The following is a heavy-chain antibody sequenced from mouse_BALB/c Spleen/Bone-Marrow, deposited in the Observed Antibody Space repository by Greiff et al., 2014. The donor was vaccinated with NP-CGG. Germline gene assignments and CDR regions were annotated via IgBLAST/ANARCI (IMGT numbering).Heavy chain of an antibody. Sequence: EVQLVESGPELVKPGASVKISCKASGYTFTDYNMHWVKQSHGKSLEWIVYIYPHNGGNGYNQKFKNKATLTVDSSSSTAYMELRSLTSEDSAVYYCARSRGTTATTYYFDYWGQCTTLTVSS. J-gene: IGHJ2*01. D-gene: IGHD1-2*01. CDR3: ARSRGTTATTYYFDY. V-gene: IGHV1S29*02. CDR1: GYTFTDYN. CDR2: IYPHNGGN.